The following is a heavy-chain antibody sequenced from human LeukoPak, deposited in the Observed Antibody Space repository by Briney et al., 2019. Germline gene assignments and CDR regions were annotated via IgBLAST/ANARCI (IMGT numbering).Heavy chain of an antibody. V-gene: IGHV1-2*02. Sequence: ASVKVSXKASGYTFTGYYMHWVRQAPGQGLEWMGWINPNSDGTNYAQKFQGRVTMTRDTSISTAYMELSRLRSDDTAVYYCARLMPSITRGGYNWFDPWGQGTLVTVSS. J-gene: IGHJ5*02. CDR3: ARLMPSITRGGYNWFDP. CDR2: INPNSDGT. D-gene: IGHD3-10*01. CDR1: GYTFTGYY.